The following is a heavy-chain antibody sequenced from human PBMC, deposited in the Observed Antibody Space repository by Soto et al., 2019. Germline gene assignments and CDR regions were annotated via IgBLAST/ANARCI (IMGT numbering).Heavy chain of an antibody. D-gene: IGHD6-13*01. CDR1: GFTFSAYA. Sequence: GGSLRLSCAPSGFTFSAYAMSWVGQAPGKGLEWVSAISGSGCSTYYADSVKGRFTISRDNSKNTLYLQMSSLRAEDTAVYYCARERYSSRNLPVWVQGTLVTVSS. V-gene: IGHV3-23*01. J-gene: IGHJ4*02. CDR2: ISGSGCST. CDR3: ARERYSSRNLPV.